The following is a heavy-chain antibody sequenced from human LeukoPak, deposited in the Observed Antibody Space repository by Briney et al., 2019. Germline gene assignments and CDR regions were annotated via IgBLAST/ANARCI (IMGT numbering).Heavy chain of an antibody. J-gene: IGHJ4*02. V-gene: IGHV4-30-2*01. D-gene: IGHD6-13*01. CDR1: GGSISSGSYY. CDR2: IYHSGST. Sequence: SQTLSLTCTVSGGSISSGSYYWSWIRQPPGKGLEWIGYIYHSGSTYYNPSLKSRVTISVDRSKNQFSLKLSSVTAADTAVYYCARDTEAAHFDYWGQGTLVTVSS. CDR3: ARDTEAAHFDY.